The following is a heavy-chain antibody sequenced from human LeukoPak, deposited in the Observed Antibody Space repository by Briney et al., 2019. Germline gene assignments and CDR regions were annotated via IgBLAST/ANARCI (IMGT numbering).Heavy chain of an antibody. V-gene: IGHV3-23*01. CDR2: ISGSGGST. D-gene: IGHD4-17*01. Sequence: GGSLRLSCAASGFTFSSYGMSWVRQAPGKGLEWVSAISGSGGSTYYADSVKGRFTISRDNSKNTLYLQMNSLRAEDTAVYYCAKGMTTVTTTSYYYYYMDVWGKGTTVTVSS. J-gene: IGHJ6*03. CDR1: GFTFSSYG. CDR3: AKGMTTVTTTSYYYYYMDV.